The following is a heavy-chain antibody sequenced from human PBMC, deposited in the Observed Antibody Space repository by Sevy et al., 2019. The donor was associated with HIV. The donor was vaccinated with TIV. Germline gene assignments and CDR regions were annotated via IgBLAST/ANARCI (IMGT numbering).Heavy chain of an antibody. CDR1: GFTFSSYS. CDR3: ARVAEMATIRSAFDI. V-gene: IGHV3-21*01. J-gene: IGHJ3*02. Sequence: GGSLRLSCAASGFTFSSYSMNWVRQAPGKGLEWVSSISSSSSYIYYADSVKSRFTISRDNAKNTLYLQMNSLRAEDTAVYYCARVAEMATIRSAFDIWGQGTMVTVSS. CDR2: ISSSSSYI. D-gene: IGHD5-12*01.